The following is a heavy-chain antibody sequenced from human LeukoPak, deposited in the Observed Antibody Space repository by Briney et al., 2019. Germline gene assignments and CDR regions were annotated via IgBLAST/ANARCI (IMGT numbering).Heavy chain of an antibody. CDR2: INPNSGGT. J-gene: IGHJ4*02. D-gene: IGHD4-17*01. V-gene: IGHV1-2*02. CDR3: AREVYGDSSFDY. Sequence: ASVKVSCKASGYSFSDNYMHWVRQAPGQGLEWMGWINPNSGGTNYALKFQGRVTMTRDASISTAYLELSRLTSDDTAVYYCAREVYGDSSFDYWGQGTLLTVSS. CDR1: GYSFSDNY.